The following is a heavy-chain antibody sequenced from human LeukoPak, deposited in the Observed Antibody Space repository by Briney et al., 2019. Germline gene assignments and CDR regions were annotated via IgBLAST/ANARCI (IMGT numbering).Heavy chain of an antibody. V-gene: IGHV3-48*01. Sequence: GGSLRLSCAASGFTFSSHSMNWVRQAPGKGLEWVSYISSSSSTIYYADSVKGRFTISRDNAKNSLYLQMNSLRAEDTAVYYCAKAYSGAFDIWGQGTMVTVSS. CDR3: AKAYSGAFDI. J-gene: IGHJ3*02. D-gene: IGHD1-26*01. CDR1: GFTFSSHS. CDR2: ISSSSSTI.